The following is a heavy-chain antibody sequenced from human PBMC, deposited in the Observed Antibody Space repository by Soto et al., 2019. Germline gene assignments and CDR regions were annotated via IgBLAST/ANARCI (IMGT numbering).Heavy chain of an antibody. V-gene: IGHV1-69*13. J-gene: IGHJ1*01. CDR2: IIPIFGTA. D-gene: IGHD3-22*01. CDR3: ARVYDSSGYYLQYFLH. CDR1: GGTFSSYA. Sequence: SVKVSCKASGGTFSSYAISWVRQAPGQGLEWMGGIIPIFGTANYAQKFQGRVTITADESTSTAYMELSSLRSEDTAVYYCARVYDSSGYYLQYFLHWGQGTLVTVSS.